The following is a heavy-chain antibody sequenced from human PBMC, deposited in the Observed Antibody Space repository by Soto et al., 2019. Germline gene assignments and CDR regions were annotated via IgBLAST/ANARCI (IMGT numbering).Heavy chain of an antibody. V-gene: IGHV1-69*01. D-gene: IGHD1-26*01. CDR2: IIPIFGTA. CDR3: ERDGGRHSGGFDY. CDR1: GGTFSSYS. Sequence: QVQLVQSGAEVTKPGSSVKVSCKASGGTFSSYSINGVRQAPGQGLEWMGEIIPIFGTANYAQKFTGRVTITADESTSTAYMELSSLRSEDTAVYYCERDGGRHSGGFDYWGQGTLVTVSS. J-gene: IGHJ4*02.